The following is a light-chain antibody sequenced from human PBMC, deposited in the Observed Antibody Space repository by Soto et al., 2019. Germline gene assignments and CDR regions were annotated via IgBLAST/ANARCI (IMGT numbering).Light chain of an antibody. V-gene: IGKV1-8*01. CDR3: QQYYSYPPMYT. CDR1: QGISSY. J-gene: IGKJ2*01. Sequence: AIRMTQSPSSLSAPTGDSVTITCRASQGISSYLAWYQQKPGKAPKLLLYAASTLQSGVPSRFRGSGSGTDFTLTISCLQSEDFATYYCQQYYSYPPMYTFGQGTKLEIK. CDR2: AAS.